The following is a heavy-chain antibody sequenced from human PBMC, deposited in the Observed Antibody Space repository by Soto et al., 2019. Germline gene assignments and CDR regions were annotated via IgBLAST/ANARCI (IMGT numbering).Heavy chain of an antibody. Sequence: GESLRLSCAASGFTFSSYAMSWVRQAPGKGLEWVSAISGSGGSTYYADSVKGRFTISRDNSKNTLYLQMNSLRAEDTAVYYCAKEGRDWGKRGDAFDIWGQGTMVTVSS. CDR1: GFTFSSYA. CDR3: AKEGRDWGKRGDAFDI. D-gene: IGHD7-27*01. J-gene: IGHJ3*02. V-gene: IGHV3-23*01. CDR2: ISGSGGST.